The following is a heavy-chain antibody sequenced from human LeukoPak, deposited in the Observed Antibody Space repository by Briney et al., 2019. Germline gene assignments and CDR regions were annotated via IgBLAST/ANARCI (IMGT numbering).Heavy chain of an antibody. J-gene: IGHJ6*02. CDR2: IRSKANNYAT. Sequence: GGSLRLSCAASGFSFSSYGMHWVRQASGKGLEWVGRIRSKANNYATAYAASVNGRFTISRDDSKNTAYLQMNTLKTEDTAVYYCTRGSSLGYYYGMDVWGQGTTVSVSS. CDR1: GFSFSSYG. CDR3: TRGSSLGYYYGMDV. D-gene: IGHD6-6*01. V-gene: IGHV3-73*01.